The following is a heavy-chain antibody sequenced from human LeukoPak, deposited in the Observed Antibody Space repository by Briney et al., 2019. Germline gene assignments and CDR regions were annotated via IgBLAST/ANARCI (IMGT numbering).Heavy chain of an antibody. CDR1: GFTFSRHG. Sequence: GGSLRLSCAPSGFTFSRHGMHWVRQAPGKGLEWVAIISNDGSRKHYAHSVEGRFTISRDNSKNTLYLQMDSLRAEDTAVYYCARDRAWNYFDYWGQGTLVTVSS. CDR3: ARDRAWNYFDY. V-gene: IGHV3-30*03. CDR2: ISNDGSRK. D-gene: IGHD3-3*01. J-gene: IGHJ4*02.